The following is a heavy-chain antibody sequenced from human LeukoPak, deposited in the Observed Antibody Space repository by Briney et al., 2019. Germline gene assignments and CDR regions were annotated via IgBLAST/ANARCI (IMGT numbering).Heavy chain of an antibody. V-gene: IGHV3-23*01. CDR1: GFPFSSFA. J-gene: IGHJ4*02. CDR2: VNGPGGST. D-gene: IGHD6-13*01. Sequence: GGSLRLSCAASGFPFSSFAMSWVGQAPGKGLEWVSSVNGPGGSTWYADSVQGRFTISRDSSKNTLFLQTNSLRAEDTAVYYASGHGSSSYWGQGTLVAVSS. CDR3: SGHGSSSY.